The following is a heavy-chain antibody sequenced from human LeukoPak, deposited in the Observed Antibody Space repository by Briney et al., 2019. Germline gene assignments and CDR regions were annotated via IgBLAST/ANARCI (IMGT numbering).Heavy chain of an antibody. CDR1: GFTFSSYS. J-gene: IGHJ4*02. Sequence: GASLRLSCAASGFTFSSYSMSWVRQAPGKGLEWVSVISGSGGSTYYADSVRGRFTISRDNSKNTLYLQINSLRAEDTAVYYCAKGGHGSSWYGPDYWGQGTLVTVSS. CDR2: ISGSGGST. CDR3: AKGGHGSSWYGPDY. V-gene: IGHV3-23*01. D-gene: IGHD6-13*01.